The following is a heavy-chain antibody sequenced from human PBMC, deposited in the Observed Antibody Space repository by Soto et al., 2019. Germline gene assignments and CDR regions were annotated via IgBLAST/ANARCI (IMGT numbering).Heavy chain of an antibody. Sequence: SETLSLTCTVFGGSVSSVSYYWSWIRQPPGKGLEWIGYIYYSGSTNYNPSLKSRVTIPVDTSKNQFSLKLSSVTAADTAVYYCARESGRGVINYYYGMDVWGQGTTVTVSS. V-gene: IGHV4-61*01. D-gene: IGHD3-10*01. CDR3: ARESGRGVINYYYGMDV. J-gene: IGHJ6*02. CDR2: IYYSGST. CDR1: GGSVSSVSYY.